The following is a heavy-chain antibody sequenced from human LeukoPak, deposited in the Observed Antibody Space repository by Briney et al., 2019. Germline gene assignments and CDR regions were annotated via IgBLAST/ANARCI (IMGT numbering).Heavy chain of an antibody. J-gene: IGHJ4*02. Sequence: SETLSLTCAVYGGSFSGYYWSWIRQPPGKGLEWIGFIYYSGSTNYNPSLKSRVTISVDTSKKQFSLKLRSVTAADTAVYYCARVSGYDWESFYDYWGQGTLVTVSS. CDR3: ARVSGYDWESFYDY. D-gene: IGHD5-12*01. CDR2: IYYSGST. CDR1: GGSFSGYY. V-gene: IGHV4-59*01.